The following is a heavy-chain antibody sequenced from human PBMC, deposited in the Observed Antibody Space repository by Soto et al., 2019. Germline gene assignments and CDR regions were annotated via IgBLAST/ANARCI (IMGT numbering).Heavy chain of an antibody. V-gene: IGHV3-23*01. Sequence: GESLKISCAASGFTFSSYAMSWVRQAPGKGLEWVSAISGSGGSTYYADSVKGRFTISRDNSKNTLYLQMNSLRAEDTAVYYCANGYSYGYDYWGQGTLVTVSS. J-gene: IGHJ4*02. CDR1: GFTFSSYA. D-gene: IGHD5-18*01. CDR3: ANGYSYGYDY. CDR2: ISGSGGST.